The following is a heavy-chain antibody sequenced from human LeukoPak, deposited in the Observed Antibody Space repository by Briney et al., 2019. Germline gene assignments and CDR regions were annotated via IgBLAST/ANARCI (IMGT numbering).Heavy chain of an antibody. V-gene: IGHV1-18*01. Sequence: ASVKVSCKASGNTFTSNGISWVRQAPGQGLEWMGWISAYNGNTNYAQKVQGRVTMTTDTSTSTAYMELRSLRPDDTAVYYCARXVGSSWPPVPDVWGQGTTVTVSS. CDR2: ISAYNGNT. CDR1: GNTFTSNG. J-gene: IGHJ6*02. D-gene: IGHD6-13*01. CDR3: ARXVGSSWPPVPDV.